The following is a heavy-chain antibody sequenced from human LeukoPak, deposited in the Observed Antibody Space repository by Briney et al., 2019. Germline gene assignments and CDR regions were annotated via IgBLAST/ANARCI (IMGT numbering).Heavy chain of an antibody. D-gene: IGHD4-23*01. CDR1: GFTLSSYA. J-gene: IGHJ4*01. Sequence: GASLRLSCAPSGFTLSSYAMSLVRQAPGKGLELVSAISGSGGSTYYADSVKGRLTISRDNYKNTLYLEMNSLRDEDTAVYYCAKCLGDGGNYYFYYWGQRTLVTVSS. V-gene: IGHV3-23*01. CDR2: ISGSGGST. CDR3: AKCLGDGGNYYFYY.